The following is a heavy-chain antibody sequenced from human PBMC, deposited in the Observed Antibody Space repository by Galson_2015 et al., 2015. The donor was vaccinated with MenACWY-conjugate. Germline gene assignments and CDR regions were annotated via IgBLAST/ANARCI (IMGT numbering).Heavy chain of an antibody. CDR3: KKAAARYSTSSAFNWFDP. J-gene: IGHJ5*02. CDR1: GFTFSNYW. V-gene: IGHV3-74*01. D-gene: IGHD6-6*01. CDR2: VNSDGTGT. Sequence: SLRLACEASGFTFSNYWMHWVRQAPGKGLEWVSRVNSDGTGTTYADSVKGRFTISRDNAKNTLYLQMNSLRAEDTAIYYCKKAAARYSTSSAFNWFDPWGQGALVTVSS.